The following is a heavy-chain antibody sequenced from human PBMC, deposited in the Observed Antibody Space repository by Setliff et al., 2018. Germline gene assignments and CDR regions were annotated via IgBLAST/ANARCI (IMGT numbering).Heavy chain of an antibody. D-gene: IGHD3-3*01. CDR2: IYYSGST. J-gene: IGHJ4*02. CDR3: ARRTEYYNFWSGYYDY. CDR1: GGSITDRNW. Sequence: PSETLSLTCALSGGSITDRNWWNWVRQPPGKGLEWIGSIYYSGSTYYNPSLKSRVTISVDTSKNQFSLKLSSVTAADTAVYYCARRTEYYNFWSGYYDYWGQGTLVTVSS. V-gene: IGHV4-4*02.